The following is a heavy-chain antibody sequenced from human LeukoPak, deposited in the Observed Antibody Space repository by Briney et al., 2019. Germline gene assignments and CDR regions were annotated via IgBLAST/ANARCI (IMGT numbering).Heavy chain of an antibody. CDR3: ARGGYYYDSSGYLNFGY. CDR2: IHTSGNT. J-gene: IGHJ4*02. D-gene: IGHD3-22*01. V-gene: IGHV4-61*02. CDR1: GDSISSGSYY. Sequence: PSETLSLTCIVSGDSISSGSYYWTWLRQPAGKGLEWIGRIHTSGNTNYSPSLKSRVTISRDTSKNQFSLRLTSVTAADTAVYYCARGGYYYDSSGYLNFGYWGQGTLVTVSS.